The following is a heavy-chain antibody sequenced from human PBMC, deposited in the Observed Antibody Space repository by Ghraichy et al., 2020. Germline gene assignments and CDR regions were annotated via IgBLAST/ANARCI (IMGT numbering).Heavy chain of an antibody. CDR2: IYHSGST. V-gene: IGHV4-38-2*02. CDR1: GYSISSGYY. D-gene: IGHD7-27*01. J-gene: IGHJ4*02. Sequence: SETLSLTCTVSGYSISSGYYWGWIRQPPGKGLEWIGSIYHSGSTYYNPSLKSRVTISVDTSKNQFSLKLSSVTAADTAVYYCARANWGDFDYWGQGTLVTVSS. CDR3: ARANWGDFDY.